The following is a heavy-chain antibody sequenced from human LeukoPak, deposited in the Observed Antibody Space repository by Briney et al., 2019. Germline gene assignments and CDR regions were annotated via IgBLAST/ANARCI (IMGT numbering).Heavy chain of an antibody. CDR1: GYTFTSYG. CDR3: ARHGTRRYSSYDDGLDV. D-gene: IGHD4-11*01. CDR2: ISAYNGNT. J-gene: IGHJ3*01. Sequence: ASVKVSCKASGYTFTSYGISWVRQAPGQGLEWMGWISAYNGNTNYAQKLQGRVTMTTDTSTSTAYMELRSLRSDDTAVYYCARHGTRRYSSYDDGLDVWGRGTMVTVSS. V-gene: IGHV1-18*01.